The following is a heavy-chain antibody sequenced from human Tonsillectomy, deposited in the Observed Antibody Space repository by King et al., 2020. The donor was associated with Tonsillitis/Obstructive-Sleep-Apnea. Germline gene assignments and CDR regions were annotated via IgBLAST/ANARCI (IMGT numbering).Heavy chain of an antibody. D-gene: IGHD3-3*01. CDR1: GGSISSNY. J-gene: IGHJ6*02. V-gene: IGHV4-59*01. Sequence: QLQESGPGLVKPSETLSLTCTVAGGSISSNYWSWIRQPPGKGLEWIGYIYSSGSTNYNPSLKSRVTISVDTSKNQFSLKLNSVTAADTAVYYCARVLREQYDFWSFYYPHVPPHGLYVWGRGTRVTVSS. CDR2: IYSSGST. CDR3: ARVLREQYDFWSFYYPHVPPHGLYV.